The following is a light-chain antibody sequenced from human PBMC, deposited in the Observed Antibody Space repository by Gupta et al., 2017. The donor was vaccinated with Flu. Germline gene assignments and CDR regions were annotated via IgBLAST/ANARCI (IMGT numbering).Light chain of an antibody. CDR3: SSYTSSSTSRV. V-gene: IGLV2-14*03. Sequence: QSALTQPASVSESPGQSITISCTGTSSDVGGYNYVSWYQQHPGKAPKLMIYDVSNRPSGVSNRFSGSKSGNTASLTISGLQAEDEADYYCSSYTSSSTSRVFGTGTKVTVL. CDR2: DVS. CDR1: SSDVGGYNY. J-gene: IGLJ1*01.